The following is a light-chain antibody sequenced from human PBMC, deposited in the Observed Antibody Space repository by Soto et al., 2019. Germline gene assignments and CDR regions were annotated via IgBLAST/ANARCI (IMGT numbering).Light chain of an antibody. CDR2: GVS. J-gene: IGKJ1*01. Sequence: ETVLTQSPGTLSLSPGERAALSCRASQSVKNNYLAWYQQKPGQAPRLLIYGVSTRATGTPDRFSGSGSGTDFTLTISRLEPEDSAVYYCQQYGNSPRTFGQGTKVDIK. CDR1: QSVKNNY. CDR3: QQYGNSPRT. V-gene: IGKV3-20*01.